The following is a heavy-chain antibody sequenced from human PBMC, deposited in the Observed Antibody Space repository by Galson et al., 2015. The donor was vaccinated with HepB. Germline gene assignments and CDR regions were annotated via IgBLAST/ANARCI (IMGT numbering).Heavy chain of an antibody. CDR3: ARDFLDYDSSVMRAFDI. D-gene: IGHD3-22*01. V-gene: IGHV1-18*04. Sequence: VKVSCKASGYTFTSYGISWVRQAPGQGLEWMGWISAYNGNTNYAQKLQGRVTMTTDTSTSTAYMELRSLRSDDTAVYYCARDFLDYDSSVMRAFDIWGQGTMVTVSS. J-gene: IGHJ3*02. CDR2: ISAYNGNT. CDR1: GYTFTSYG.